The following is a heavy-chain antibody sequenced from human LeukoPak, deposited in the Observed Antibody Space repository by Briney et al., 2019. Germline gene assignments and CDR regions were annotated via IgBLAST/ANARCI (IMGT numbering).Heavy chain of an antibody. Sequence: PGGSLRLSCAASGFTFSSYGMHWVRQAPGKGLEWVAFIRYDGSNKYYADSVKGRFTISRDNAKNSLFLQMNSLRAEDTAVYYCARDSAAAGTPPFGYWGQGTLVTVSS. CDR1: GFTFSSYG. CDR2: IRYDGSNK. V-gene: IGHV3-30*02. CDR3: ARDSAAAGTPPFGY. J-gene: IGHJ4*02. D-gene: IGHD6-13*01.